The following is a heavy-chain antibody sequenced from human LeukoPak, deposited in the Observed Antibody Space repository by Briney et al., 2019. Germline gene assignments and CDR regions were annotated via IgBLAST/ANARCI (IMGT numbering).Heavy chain of an antibody. D-gene: IGHD3-22*01. CDR3: AKGYYYDSSGYPFDY. CDR2: ISYDGSNK. Sequence: PGGSLRLSCAASGFTFSSYGMHWVRQAPGKGLEWVAVISYDGSNKYYADSVKGRFTISRDNSKNTLYLQMNSLRAEDTAVYYCAKGYYYDSSGYPFDYWGQGTLVTVSS. CDR1: GFTFSSYG. V-gene: IGHV3-30*18. J-gene: IGHJ4*02.